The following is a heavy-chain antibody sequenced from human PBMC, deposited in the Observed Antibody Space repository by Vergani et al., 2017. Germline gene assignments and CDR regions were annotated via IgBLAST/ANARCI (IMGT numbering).Heavy chain of an antibody. D-gene: IGHD6-6*01. CDR1: GFTFSSYA. V-gene: IGHV3-23*01. Sequence: EVQLLESGGGLVQPGGSLRLSCAASGFTFSSYAFSWVRRAPGKGLEWVSAISVSGGSTYYADSVKGRFTISRDNSKNTLYLQMNSLRAEDTAVYYCANGESSSSTPYYFDYWGQGTLVTVSS. J-gene: IGHJ4*02. CDR2: ISVSGGST. CDR3: ANGESSSSTPYYFDY.